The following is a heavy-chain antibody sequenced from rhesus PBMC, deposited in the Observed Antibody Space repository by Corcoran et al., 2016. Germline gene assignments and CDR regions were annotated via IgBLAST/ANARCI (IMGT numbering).Heavy chain of an antibody. CDR2: IGGSSGST. Sequence: QVQLQESGPGLVKPSETLSLTCAVSGGSISGYWWGWIRQPPGKGLEGLGYIGGSSGSTYYNPSLKSRVTISTDTSKTQFSLKLSSVTAADTAVYYCAIEGTYGSSYLFDYWGQGVLVTVSS. CDR3: AIEGTYGSSYLFDY. J-gene: IGHJ4*01. D-gene: IGHD4-29*01. CDR1: GGSISGYW. V-gene: IGHV4-165*01.